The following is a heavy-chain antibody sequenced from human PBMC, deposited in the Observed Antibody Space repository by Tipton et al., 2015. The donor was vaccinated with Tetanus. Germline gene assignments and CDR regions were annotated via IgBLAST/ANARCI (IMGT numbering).Heavy chain of an antibody. CDR3: AKCHFGATSPGLLFDH. CDR1: GFSFLSYG. Sequence: SLRLSCAASGFSFLSYGMHWVRQAPGKGLEWVAFISYEGSKKDYADSVKGRFTISRDNSKNTLFLQLDSLRPEDTAVYYCAKCHFGATSPGLLFDHWGQGSLVTVAP. CDR2: ISYEGSKK. J-gene: IGHJ4*02. V-gene: IGHV3-30*18. D-gene: IGHD4-23*01.